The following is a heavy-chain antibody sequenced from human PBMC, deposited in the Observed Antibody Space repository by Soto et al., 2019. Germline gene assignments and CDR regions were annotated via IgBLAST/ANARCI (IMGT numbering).Heavy chain of an antibody. D-gene: IGHD4-4*01. J-gene: IGHJ4*02. CDR2: IRPDGSET. CDR1: GFTFTDFY. CDR3: ASWGGHDYNY. Sequence: EVQLVQSGGGLVQPGGSLRLSCVCSGFTFTDFYMNWVRQAPGKGLEWVANIRPDGSETNYVESVKGRFTTSRDNAKNSLFLQMNSLRADDTAVYYCASWGGHDYNYWGQGILVTVSS. V-gene: IGHV3-7*03.